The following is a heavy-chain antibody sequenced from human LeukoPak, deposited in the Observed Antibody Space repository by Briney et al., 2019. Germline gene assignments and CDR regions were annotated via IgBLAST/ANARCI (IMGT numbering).Heavy chain of an antibody. CDR3: ARVPNARTFDI. V-gene: IGHV4-31*03. Sequence: SQTLSLTCTVSGGSISSGAYYWSWIRQHPGKGLEWIGFIDYSVGTYYNPSLKSRINISVDTSKNQSSLRLSSVTAADTAVYYCARVPNARTFDIWGQGTMVTVSS. CDR2: IDYSVGT. J-gene: IGHJ3*02. CDR1: GGSISSGAYY.